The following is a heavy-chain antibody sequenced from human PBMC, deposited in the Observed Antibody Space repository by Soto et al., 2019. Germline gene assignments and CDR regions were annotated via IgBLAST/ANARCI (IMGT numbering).Heavy chain of an antibody. V-gene: IGHV1-46*01. CDR2: VNPSGGST. CDR3: ARGSHSNNYHGMEV. J-gene: IGHJ6*02. Sequence: QVHLVQSGAEVKKPGASVTLSCKTSGYTFSNYYIHWVRQAPGQGPEWMGMVNPSGGSTTYARNFQGSVTMTSDTPTTTAFMELRSLRSEDTAVYYCARGSHSNNYHGMEVWGQGTTVTVSS. D-gene: IGHD4-4*01. CDR1: GYTFSNYY.